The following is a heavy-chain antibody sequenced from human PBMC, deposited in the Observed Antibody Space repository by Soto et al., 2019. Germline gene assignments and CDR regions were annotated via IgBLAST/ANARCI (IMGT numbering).Heavy chain of an antibody. D-gene: IGHD6-13*01. Sequence: SETPSLTCTVSGGSISSDYLSWIRQRAGKGLEWIGRIYTSENTHYNPSLRSRVSMSLDTSKNQLSLNVSSVTAADTAVYYCARGVGRSSWTSFDSWGQGTLVTVSS. J-gene: IGHJ4*02. CDR1: GGSISSDY. V-gene: IGHV4-4*07. CDR2: IYTSENT. CDR3: ARGVGRSSWTSFDS.